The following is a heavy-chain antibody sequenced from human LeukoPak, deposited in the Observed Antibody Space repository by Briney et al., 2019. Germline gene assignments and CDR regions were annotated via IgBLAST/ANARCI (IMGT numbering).Heavy chain of an antibody. Sequence: GGSLKLSCAASGFTFSSYAMSCVRPAPGKGRWWVSAISGSGGSTYYADSVKGRFSISRDNSTNTLYMQMYSLRAEDTAVYYCAKNYLSIVVVPTNYWGQGTLVTVSS. CDR3: AKNYLSIVVVPTNY. J-gene: IGHJ4*02. V-gene: IGHV3-23*01. D-gene: IGHD2-2*01. CDR1: GFTFSSYA. CDR2: ISGSGGST.